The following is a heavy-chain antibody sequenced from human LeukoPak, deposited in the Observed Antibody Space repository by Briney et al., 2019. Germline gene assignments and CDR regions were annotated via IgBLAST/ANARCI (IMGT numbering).Heavy chain of an antibody. CDR2: IKQDGSEK. Sequence: GGSLRLSCAASGFTFSSYWMSWVRHAPGKGLEWVANIKQDGSEKYYVDSVKGRFTISRDNAKNSLYLQMNSLRAEDTAVYYCARDYFGSSWYSFDYWGQGTLVTVSS. V-gene: IGHV3-7*03. CDR3: ARDYFGSSWYSFDY. J-gene: IGHJ4*02. D-gene: IGHD6-13*01. CDR1: GFTFSSYW.